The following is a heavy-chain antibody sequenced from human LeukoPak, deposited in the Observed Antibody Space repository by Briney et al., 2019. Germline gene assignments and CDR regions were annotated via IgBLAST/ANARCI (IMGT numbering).Heavy chain of an antibody. CDR1: GFTFSSNY. CDR3: ASAIVGATIFDY. J-gene: IGHJ4*02. Sequence: GGSLRLSCAASGFTFSSNYMSWVRQAPGKGLEWVSVIYSGGSTYYADSVKGRVTISRDNSKNTLYLQMKSLRAEDTAVYYCASAIVGATIFDYWGQGTLVTVSS. CDR2: IYSGGST. D-gene: IGHD1-26*01. V-gene: IGHV3-66*02.